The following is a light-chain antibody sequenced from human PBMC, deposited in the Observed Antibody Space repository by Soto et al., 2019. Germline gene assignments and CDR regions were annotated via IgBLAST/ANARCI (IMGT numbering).Light chain of an antibody. J-gene: IGKJ2*01. Sequence: VLPQSPDTLSLSPGDRATLSCRASQSVRSTFLAWYQQKPGQAPRLLSYGASNRAAGIPERFSASASGTEVTLTISRLGPDDSAVYYCQPYHASPMNTFGKGTKLQIK. CDR1: QSVRSTF. CDR2: GAS. V-gene: IGKV3-20*01. CDR3: QPYHASPMNT.